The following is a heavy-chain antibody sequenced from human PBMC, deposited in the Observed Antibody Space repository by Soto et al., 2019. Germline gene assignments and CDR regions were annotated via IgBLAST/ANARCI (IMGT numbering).Heavy chain of an antibody. V-gene: IGHV4-34*01. CDR2: INHSGST. J-gene: IGHJ6*03. D-gene: IGHD6-13*01. CDR1: GGSFSGYY. Sequence: QVQLQQWGAGLLKPSETLSLTCAVYGGSFSGYYWSWIRQPPGKGLEWIGEINHSGSTNYNPSLKGSVSISVDTSKNQFSLMLSSVTAADTAVYYCARGKRPPTAGTRRYYYVFYMEVWGKVTTVTVSS. CDR3: ARGKRPPTAGTRRYYYVFYMEV.